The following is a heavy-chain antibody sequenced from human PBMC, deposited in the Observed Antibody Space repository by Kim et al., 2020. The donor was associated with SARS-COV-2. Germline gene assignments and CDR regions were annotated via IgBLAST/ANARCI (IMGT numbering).Heavy chain of an antibody. J-gene: IGHJ6*02. CDR1: GGSISSGGYY. D-gene: IGHD2-15*01. CDR3: AREVGCSGGSCYSFYGMDV. CDR2: IYYSGST. Sequence: SETLSLTCTVSGGSISSGGYYWSWIRQHPGKGLEWIGYIYYSGSTYYNPSLKSRVTISVDTSKNQFSLKLSSVTAADTAVYYCAREVGCSGGSCYSFYGMDVWGQGTTVTVSS. V-gene: IGHV4-31*03.